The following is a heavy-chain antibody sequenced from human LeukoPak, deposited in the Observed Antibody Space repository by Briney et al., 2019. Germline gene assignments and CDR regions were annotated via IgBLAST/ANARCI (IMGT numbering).Heavy chain of an antibody. J-gene: IGHJ6*03. CDR2: ISGSGGTT. Sequence: GGSLRLSCAASGFTFTSYGMSWVRDAPGKGLEWVSAISGSGGTTYYADSVKGRFNICRDNSRNTLYLQMNSLRAEDKAVYYCAKEGPKYIAATGYYMDVWGKGTTVTISS. D-gene: IGHD6-25*01. CDR3: AKEGPKYIAATGYYMDV. CDR1: GFTFTSYG. V-gene: IGHV3-23*01.